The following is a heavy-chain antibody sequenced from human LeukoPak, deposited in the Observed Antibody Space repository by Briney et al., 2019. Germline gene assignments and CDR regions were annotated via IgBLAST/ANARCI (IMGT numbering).Heavy chain of an antibody. CDR1: GYTFTSYY. Sequence: ASVKVSCTASGYTFTSYYMPWVRQAPGQGLEWMGIINPSGGSTSYAQKCQGRVTMTRDMSTSTVYMELSSLRSEDTAVYYCARAEAYSSPDYWDQGTLVTVSS. V-gene: IGHV1-46*01. CDR2: INPSGGST. D-gene: IGHD6-13*01. J-gene: IGHJ4*02. CDR3: ARAEAYSSPDY.